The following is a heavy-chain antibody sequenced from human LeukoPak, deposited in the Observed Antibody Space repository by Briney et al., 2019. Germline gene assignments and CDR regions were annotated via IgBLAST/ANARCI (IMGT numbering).Heavy chain of an antibody. D-gene: IGHD3-22*01. V-gene: IGHV3-23*01. CDR3: ARDIYYYDSSGYYFPGGSDY. Sequence: GGSLRLSCEASGFAFTNNAMSWVRQAPGKGLEWVSGIGSDVRTHYADSVKGRFTISRDNSKNTMYLQMNSLRAEDTAVYYCARDIYYYDSSGYYFPGGSDYWGQGTLVTVSS. CDR1: GFAFTNNA. CDR2: IGSDVRT. J-gene: IGHJ4*02.